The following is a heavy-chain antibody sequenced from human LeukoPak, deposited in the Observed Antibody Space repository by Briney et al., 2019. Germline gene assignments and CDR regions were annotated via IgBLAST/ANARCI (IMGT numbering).Heavy chain of an antibody. D-gene: IGHD5-18*01. CDR3: AKLDWGGSRYGYFDS. V-gene: IGHV3-23*01. J-gene: IGHJ4*02. CDR1: GFTFSSYG. Sequence: GGSLRLSCAASGFTFSSYGMSWVRQAPGKGLEWVSLISGSGGRAYYADSVKGRFTISRDNSKDTLYLQMNSLRADDTAVYYCAKLDWGGSRYGYFDSWGKGTLVTVSS. CDR2: ISGSGGRA.